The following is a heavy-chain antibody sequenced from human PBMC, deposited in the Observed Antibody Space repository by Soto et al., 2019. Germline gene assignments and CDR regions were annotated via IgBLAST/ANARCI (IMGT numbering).Heavy chain of an antibody. CDR2: ISGSGGST. V-gene: IGHV3-23*01. J-gene: IGHJ4*02. CDR1: GFTFSSYA. D-gene: IGHD3-3*01. Sequence: PGGSLRLSCAASGFTFSSYAMSWVRQAPGKGLEWVSAISGSGGSTYYADSVKGRFTISRDNSKNTLYLQMNSLRAEDTAVYYCANGDSYYDFWSGRAVFDYWGQGTLVTVSS. CDR3: ANGDSYYDFWSGRAVFDY.